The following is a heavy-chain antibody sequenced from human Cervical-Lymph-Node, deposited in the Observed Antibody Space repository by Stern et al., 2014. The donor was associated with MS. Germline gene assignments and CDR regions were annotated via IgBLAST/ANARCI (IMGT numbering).Heavy chain of an antibody. V-gene: IGHV3-15*01. D-gene: IGHD3-22*01. J-gene: IGHJ4*02. CDR1: GFTFSDAW. Sequence: EVQLVESGGGLVKPGGSLRLSCVGSGFTFSDAWMRWVRQAPGKGLDWVGRINSTTDGGTTDYAAPVKGRFIISRDDSKNTLYLQMNSLKIEDSGVYYCTTRFYDISGYLGFWGQGTLVTVSS. CDR2: INSTTDGGTT. CDR3: TTRFYDISGYLGF.